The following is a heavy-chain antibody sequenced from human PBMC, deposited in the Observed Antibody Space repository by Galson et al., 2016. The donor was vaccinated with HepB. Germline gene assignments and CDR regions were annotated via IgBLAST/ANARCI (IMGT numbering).Heavy chain of an antibody. Sequence: SVKVSCKASGYTFTSYYMHWVRQAPGQGLEWMGIINPNGGSTTYAQKFQGRVTMTRDTSTSTVYMELSRLRSEDTAVYYCARDGGGYYDSSGQPYNWFDPWGQGTLVTVSS. CDR3: ARDGGGYYDSSGQPYNWFDP. D-gene: IGHD3-22*01. CDR1: GYTFTSYY. J-gene: IGHJ5*02. V-gene: IGHV1-46*01. CDR2: INPNGGST.